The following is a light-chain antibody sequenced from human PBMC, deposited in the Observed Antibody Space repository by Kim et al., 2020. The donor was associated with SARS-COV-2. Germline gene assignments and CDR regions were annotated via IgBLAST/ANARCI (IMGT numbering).Light chain of an antibody. CDR2: NVN. V-gene: IGLV2-14*04. CDR3: SSYTLSQTYV. Sequence: QSITISCTGTSSDVGGHNTVSWYQQHPGKVPKVIIYNVNKRPSGVSNRISGSKSGNTASLTISGLQAEDEADYYCSSYTLSQTYVFGTGTKVTVL. CDR1: SSDVGGHNT. J-gene: IGLJ1*01.